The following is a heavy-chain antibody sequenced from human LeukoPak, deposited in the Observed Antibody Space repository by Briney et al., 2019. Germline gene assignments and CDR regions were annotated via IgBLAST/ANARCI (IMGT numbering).Heavy chain of an antibody. D-gene: IGHD3-22*01. CDR1: GYTFTGYY. J-gene: IGHJ4*02. Sequence: GASVKVSCKASGYTFTGYYMHWVRQAPGQGLEWMGWISAYNGNTNYAQKLQGRVTMTTDTSTSTAYMELRSLRSDDTAVYYCAIAPNYYDSSGYKIDYWGQGTLVTVSS. V-gene: IGHV1-18*04. CDR3: AIAPNYYDSSGYKIDY. CDR2: ISAYNGNT.